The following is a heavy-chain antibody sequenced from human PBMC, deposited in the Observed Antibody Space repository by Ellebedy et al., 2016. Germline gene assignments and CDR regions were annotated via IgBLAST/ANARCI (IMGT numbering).Heavy chain of an antibody. J-gene: IGHJ4*02. CDR2: IWYDGSNK. CDR1: GFTFSSYG. Sequence: GGSLRLXXAASGFTFSSYGMHWVRQAPGKGLEWVAVIWYDGSNKYYADSVKGRFTISRDNAKNSLYLQMNSLRAEDTAVYYCARGRVDSDYWGQGTLVTVSS. V-gene: IGHV3-33*01. D-gene: IGHD5-12*01. CDR3: ARGRVDSDY.